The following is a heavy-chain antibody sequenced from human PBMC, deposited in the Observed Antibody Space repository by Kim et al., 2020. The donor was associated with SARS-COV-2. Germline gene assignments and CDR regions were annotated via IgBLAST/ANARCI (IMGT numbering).Heavy chain of an antibody. CDR2: ISGGGETT. V-gene: IGHV3-23*01. J-gene: IGHJ4*02. CDR1: GFTFRIYG. CDR3: ADIGDYAIY. Sequence: GGSLRLSCEASGFTFRIYGMGWVRQAPGKGLECVASISGGGETTHYADSVKGRFTISRDNSKNTLYLQMNSLREEDTAIYYCADIGDYAIYWGKGSLVT. D-gene: IGHD4-17*01.